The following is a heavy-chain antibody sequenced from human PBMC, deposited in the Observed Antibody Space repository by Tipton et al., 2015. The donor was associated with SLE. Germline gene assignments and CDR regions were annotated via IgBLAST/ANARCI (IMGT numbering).Heavy chain of an antibody. V-gene: IGHV4-59*01. CDR2: IYYSGST. CDR3: ARDSSGWYGEVY. J-gene: IGHJ4*02. Sequence: TLSLTCTVSGGSISSYYWNWIRQPPGKGLEWIGYIYYSGSTIYNPSLKSRVIISVDTSKNQFSLKLSSVTAADTAVYYCARDSSGWYGEVYGGQGTLVTVSS. CDR1: GGSISSYY. D-gene: IGHD6-19*01.